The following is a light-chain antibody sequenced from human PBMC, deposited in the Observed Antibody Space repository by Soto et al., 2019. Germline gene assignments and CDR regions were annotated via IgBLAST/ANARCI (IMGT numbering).Light chain of an antibody. J-gene: IGKJ4*01. Sequence: EIVLTQSPGTLSLSPGERAIVSCRASQSVSSSYLAWYQQKPGQAPRLLIYGASTRATGIPDRFSGSGSGTDFIFTISRLEPEDFAVYYCQQYGSSPLTFGGGTKVEIK. CDR1: QSVSSSY. V-gene: IGKV3-20*01. CDR2: GAS. CDR3: QQYGSSPLT.